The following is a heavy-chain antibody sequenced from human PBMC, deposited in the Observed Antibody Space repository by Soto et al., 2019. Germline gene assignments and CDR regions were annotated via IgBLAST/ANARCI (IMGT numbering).Heavy chain of an antibody. J-gene: IGHJ6*02. Sequence: EVQLLESGGGLVQPGGSLRLSCAASGFTFSSYAMSWVRQAPGKGLEWVSAISGSGGSTYYADSVKGRFTISRDNSKKTLYLQMSTLRAEDTAVYYCAKGIRPYYYYGMDVWGQGTTVTVSS. D-gene: IGHD2-21*01. V-gene: IGHV3-23*01. CDR3: AKGIRPYYYYGMDV. CDR2: ISGSGGST. CDR1: GFTFSSYA.